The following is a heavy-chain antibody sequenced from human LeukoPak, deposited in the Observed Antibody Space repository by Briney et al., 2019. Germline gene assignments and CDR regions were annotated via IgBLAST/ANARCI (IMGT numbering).Heavy chain of an antibody. CDR3: AIDVSVAADGTAEY. D-gene: IGHD6-13*01. CDR2: IKEDGSHK. CDR1: GFNFSTYR. V-gene: IGHV3-7*01. J-gene: IGHJ4*02. Sequence: GGSLTLSCAASGFNFSTYRVGWLRQAPGKGLESVAKIKEDGSHKYYVDYVKSRFTISRDNGKNSLYLQMTSLRAEDTAVYYCAIDVSVAADGTAEYWGQGALVTVSS.